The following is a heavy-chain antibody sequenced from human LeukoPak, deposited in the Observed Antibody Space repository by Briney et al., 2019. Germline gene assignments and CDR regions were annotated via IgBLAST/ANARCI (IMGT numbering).Heavy chain of an antibody. CDR1: GFSLNNYR. Sequence: GGSLRPSCVASGFSLNNYRMTWVRQAPGRGLEWVANIKQDGSEKQYVDSVKGRFAISRDNAKKSLYLQINTLRVEDTAVYYCVRGPHIAAPSYWGQGTLVTVSS. D-gene: IGHD6-25*01. V-gene: IGHV3-7*03. CDR3: VRGPHIAAPSY. J-gene: IGHJ4*02. CDR2: IKQDGSEK.